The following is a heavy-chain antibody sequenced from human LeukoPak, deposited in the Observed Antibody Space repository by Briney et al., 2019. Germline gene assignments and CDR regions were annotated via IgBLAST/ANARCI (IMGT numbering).Heavy chain of an antibody. V-gene: IGHV3-23*01. Sequence: PGGSLRLSCAASGFTFGSYAMSWVRQAPGKGLEWVSAISGSGGSTYYADSVKGRFTISRDNSKNTLYLQMNSLRAEDTAVYYCAKDGYSGYDFDYWGQGTLVTVSA. J-gene: IGHJ4*02. CDR1: GFTFGSYA. D-gene: IGHD5-12*01. CDR3: AKDGYSGYDFDY. CDR2: ISGSGGST.